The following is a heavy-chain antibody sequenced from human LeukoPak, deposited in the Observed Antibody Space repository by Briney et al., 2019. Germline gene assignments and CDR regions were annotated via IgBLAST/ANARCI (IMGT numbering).Heavy chain of an antibody. CDR1: GGSISSYY. CDR3: ARHGGYVWFGKLLPDFNWFDP. J-gene: IGHJ5*02. V-gene: IGHV4-4*09. CDR2: IYTSGST. Sequence: PSETLSLTCTVSGGSISSYYWSWIRQPPGKGLEWIGYIYTSGSTNYNPSLKGRVTISVDTSKNQFSLKLSSVTAADTAVYYCARHGGYVWFGKLLPDFNWFDPWGQGTLVTVSS. D-gene: IGHD3-10*01.